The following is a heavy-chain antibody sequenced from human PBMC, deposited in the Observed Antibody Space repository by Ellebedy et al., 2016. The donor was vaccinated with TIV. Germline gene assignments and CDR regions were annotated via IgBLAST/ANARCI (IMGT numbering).Heavy chain of an antibody. CDR2: IWYDGTDK. CDR3: ARDYSYDSGGSMPGY. V-gene: IGHV3-33*08. Sequence: GESLKISCAASGFTFSSFGMHWVRQAPGKGLGWVAVIWYDGTDKYYADSVKGRFTISRDNSRNTLNLQMNSLRPEDTAVYYCARDYSYDSGGSMPGYWGQGTLVTVSS. D-gene: IGHD3-22*01. J-gene: IGHJ4*02. CDR1: GFTFSSFG.